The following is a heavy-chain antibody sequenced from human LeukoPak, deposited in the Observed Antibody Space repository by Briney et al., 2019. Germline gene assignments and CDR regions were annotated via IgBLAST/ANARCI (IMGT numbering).Heavy chain of an antibody. J-gene: IGHJ4*02. CDR1: GFTFSSYG. Sequence: AGGSLRLSCAASGFTFSSYGMHWVRQAPGKGLEWVAVISYDGSNKYYADSMKGRFTISRDNSKNTLYLQMNSLRAEDTAVYYRAKEPQWELPSYYFDYWGQRTLVTVSS. CDR3: AKEPQWELPSYYFDY. V-gene: IGHV3-30*18. CDR2: ISYDGSNK. D-gene: IGHD1-26*01.